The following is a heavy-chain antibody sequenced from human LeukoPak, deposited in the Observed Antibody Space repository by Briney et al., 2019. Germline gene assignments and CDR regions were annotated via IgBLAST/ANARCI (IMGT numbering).Heavy chain of an antibody. CDR1: GGSISSYY. V-gene: IGHV4-59*08. CDR3: ARQSCSSTSCYSDY. D-gene: IGHD2-2*01. CDR2: IYYSGST. Sequence: PSETLSLTCTVSGGSISSYYWSWIRQPPGKGLEWIGYIYYSGSTNYNPSLKSRVTISADTSKNQFSLKLSSMTAADTAVYYCARQSCSSTSCYSDYWGQGTLVTVSS. J-gene: IGHJ4*02.